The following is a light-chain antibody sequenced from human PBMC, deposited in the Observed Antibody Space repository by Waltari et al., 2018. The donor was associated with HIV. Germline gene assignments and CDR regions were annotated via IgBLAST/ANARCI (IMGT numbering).Light chain of an antibody. Sequence: QSVLTQPPSASGTPGRRVTISCSGSKSNVGGSTVSWFQHLPGTAPKLSGTAPKPLILSDEQLPSGVPDRVAGSKSGTSASLAISGLQSEDEADYYCATWDGSLNGVLFGGGTKLTVL. V-gene: IGLV1-44*01. CDR3: ATWDGSLNGVL. J-gene: IGLJ2*01. CDR1: KSNVGGST. CDR2: SDE.